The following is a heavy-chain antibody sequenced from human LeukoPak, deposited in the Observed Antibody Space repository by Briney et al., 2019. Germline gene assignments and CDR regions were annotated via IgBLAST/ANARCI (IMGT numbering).Heavy chain of an antibody. CDR1: GFTFSTYN. Sequence: GGSLRLSCAASGFTFSTYNMNWVRQAPGEGREWLSYISHDSVTEYYGDSVRGRFTISRDNANNSLYLQMNSLGVEDTAVYYCASRSGLGAFDIWGQGTMVIVSS. CDR3: ASRSGLGAFDI. CDR2: ISHDSVTE. D-gene: IGHD6-19*01. V-gene: IGHV3-48*01. J-gene: IGHJ3*02.